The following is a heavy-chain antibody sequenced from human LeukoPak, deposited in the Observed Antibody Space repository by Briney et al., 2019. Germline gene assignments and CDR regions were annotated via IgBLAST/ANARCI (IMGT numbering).Heavy chain of an antibody. Sequence: QAGGSLRLSCAASGFTFSSYGMHWVRQAPGKGLEWVAVIWYDGSNKYYADSVKGRFTISRDNSKNTLYLQMNSLRAEDTAVYYCARVTYSSGWYHFDYWGQGTLVTVSS. CDR2: IWYDGSNK. CDR3: ARVTYSSGWYHFDY. D-gene: IGHD6-13*01. J-gene: IGHJ4*02. V-gene: IGHV3-33*01. CDR1: GFTFSSYG.